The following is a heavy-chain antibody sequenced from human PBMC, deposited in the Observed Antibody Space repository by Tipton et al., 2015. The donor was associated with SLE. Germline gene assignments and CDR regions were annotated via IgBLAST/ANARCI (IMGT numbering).Heavy chain of an antibody. V-gene: IGHV1-18*04. Sequence: QVQLVQSGAEVKKPGASVKVSCKASGYTFSNYGISWVRQVPGQGLEWMGWIGGANGYTNFAQRFQGRVTMTTDTSTSTAYMELTSLRSDDTAVYYCARDPDSMIVVVRDAFDIWGQGTMVTVSS. CDR1: GYTFSNYG. J-gene: IGHJ3*02. CDR3: ARDPDSMIVVVRDAFDI. CDR2: IGGANGYT. D-gene: IGHD3-22*01.